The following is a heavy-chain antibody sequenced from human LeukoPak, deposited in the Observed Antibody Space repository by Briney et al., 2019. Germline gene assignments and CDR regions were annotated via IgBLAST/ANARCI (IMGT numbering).Heavy chain of an antibody. CDR1: GGSFSGHY. J-gene: IGHJ4*02. CDR3: AREYSTSSTSFDY. D-gene: IGHD6-6*01. CDR2: ISHTGST. Sequence: SETLSFTCAVYGGSFSGHYWSWIRQPPGKGLEWIGEISHTGSTNYNPSLKSRVTISLATSKNQFSLKLSSVTAADTAVYYCAREYSTSSTSFDYWGQGTLVTVSS. V-gene: IGHV4-34*01.